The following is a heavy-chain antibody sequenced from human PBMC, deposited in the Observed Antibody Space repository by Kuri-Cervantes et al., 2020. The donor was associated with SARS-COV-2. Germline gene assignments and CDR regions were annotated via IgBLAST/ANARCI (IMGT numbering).Heavy chain of an antibody. CDR3: AGSRRVRSDDY. J-gene: IGHJ4*02. CDR2: IYYSGST. CDR1: GGSISSYY. V-gene: IGHV4-59*12. Sequence: SETLSLTCTVSGGSISSYYWSWIPQPPGQGLEWNGYIYYSGSTNYNPSLKSRVTISVDTSMNQYSLKLSSVTAADTAVYYCAGSRRVRSDDYWGQGTLVTVSS. D-gene: IGHD4-17*01.